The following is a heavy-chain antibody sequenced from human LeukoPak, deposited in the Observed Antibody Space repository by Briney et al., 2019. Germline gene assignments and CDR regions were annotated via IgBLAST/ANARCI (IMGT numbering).Heavy chain of an antibody. CDR3: ARNPYYYDSSGSLYYFDY. CDR2: INHSGST. J-gene: IGHJ4*02. D-gene: IGHD3-22*01. V-gene: IGHV4-34*01. Sequence: PSETLSLTCAVYGGSFSGYYWSWIRQPPGKGLEWIGEINHSGSTNYNPSLKSRVTISVDTSKNQLSLKLSSVTAADTAVYYCARNPYYYDSSGSLYYFDYWGQGTLVTVSS. CDR1: GGSFSGYY.